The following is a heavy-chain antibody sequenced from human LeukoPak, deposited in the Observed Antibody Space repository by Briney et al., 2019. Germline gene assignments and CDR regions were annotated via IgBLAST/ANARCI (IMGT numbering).Heavy chain of an antibody. CDR2: TYYRSKWYN. Sequence: SQTLSLTCAISGDSVSSNSAVWNWIRQSPSRALEWLGGTYYRSKWYNDYAVSVKSRITINPDTSKNQFSLQLNSVTPGDTAVYYCARGAAHNFDYWGQGTLVSVSS. CDR3: ARGAAHNFDY. D-gene: IGHD6-6*01. J-gene: IGHJ4*02. V-gene: IGHV6-1*01. CDR1: GDSVSSNSAV.